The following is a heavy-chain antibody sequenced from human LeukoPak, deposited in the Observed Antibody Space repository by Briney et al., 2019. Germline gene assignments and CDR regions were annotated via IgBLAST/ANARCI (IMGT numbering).Heavy chain of an antibody. CDR2: ISSDGSRV. CDR3: ARDLGTAARRRITFDY. Sequence: GGSLRLSCAASGFTFSDYWMHWVRQAPGKGLVWVSRISSDGSRVTYADSVKGRFTISRDNAKNTLYLQMNSLRAEDTAVYYCARDLGTAARRRITFDYWGQGTLVTVSS. CDR1: GFTFSDYW. D-gene: IGHD6-6*01. J-gene: IGHJ4*02. V-gene: IGHV3-74*01.